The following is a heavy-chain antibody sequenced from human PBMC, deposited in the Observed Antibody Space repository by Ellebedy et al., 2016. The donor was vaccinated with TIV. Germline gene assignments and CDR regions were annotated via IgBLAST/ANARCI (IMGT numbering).Heavy chain of an antibody. CDR3: ARVFGLPGSFGWFDP. J-gene: IGHJ5*02. Sequence: MPPETLSLTCTVSGASITSGDYRWTWIRHQPGKGLEWIGYNSYSGSRNQNPPLKSRVIISLDTSKNQFSLNLSSVTAADTAVYYCARVFGLPGSFGWFDPWGQGRLVTVSS. V-gene: IGHV4-31*03. CDR1: GASITSGDYR. CDR2: NSYSGSR. D-gene: IGHD1-20*01.